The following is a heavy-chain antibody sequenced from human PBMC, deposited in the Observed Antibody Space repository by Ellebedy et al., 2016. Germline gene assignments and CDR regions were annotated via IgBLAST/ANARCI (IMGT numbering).Heavy chain of an antibody. Sequence: GESLKISXAASGFTFSSYAMSWVRQAPGKGLEWVSAISGSGGSTYYADSVKGRFTISRDNSKNTLYLQMNSLRAEDTAVYYCAKDRREYYYGSGAGDYWGQGTLVTVSS. D-gene: IGHD3-10*01. V-gene: IGHV3-23*01. CDR1: GFTFSSYA. CDR3: AKDRREYYYGSGAGDY. J-gene: IGHJ4*02. CDR2: ISGSGGST.